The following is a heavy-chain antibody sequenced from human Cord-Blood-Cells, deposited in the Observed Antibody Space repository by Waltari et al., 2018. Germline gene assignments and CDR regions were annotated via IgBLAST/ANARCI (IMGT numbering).Heavy chain of an antibody. D-gene: IGHD6-13*01. CDR3: ARVSAAKPNYYFDY. Sequence: QVQLVESGGGVVQPGRSLRLSCAASGFTFSSYGMHWVRQAPGKGLEWVAVIWYDGSNKYYADSVKGRFTISRDNSKNTLYLQMNSLRAEDTAVYYCARVSAAKPNYYFDYWGQGTLVTVSS. J-gene: IGHJ4*02. V-gene: IGHV3-33*01. CDR1: GFTFSSYG. CDR2: IWYDGSNK.